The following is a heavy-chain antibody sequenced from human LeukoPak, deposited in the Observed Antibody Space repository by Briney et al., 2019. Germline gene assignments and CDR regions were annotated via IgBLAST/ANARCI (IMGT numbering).Heavy chain of an antibody. D-gene: IGHD2-8*02. Sequence: SETLSLACTVSGGSISSYYWSWIRQPPGKGLEWIGYVFYSGTTNYNASLQSRVTISLDTSKNQFSLKLSSVAAADTAVYYCARHGTAAGPFQLWGQGTLVSVSS. CDR2: VFYSGTT. V-gene: IGHV4-59*08. CDR1: GGSISSYY. CDR3: ARHGTAAGPFQL. J-gene: IGHJ1*01.